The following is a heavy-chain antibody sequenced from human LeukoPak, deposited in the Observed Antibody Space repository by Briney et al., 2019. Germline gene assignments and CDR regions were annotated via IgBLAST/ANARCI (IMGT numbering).Heavy chain of an antibody. V-gene: IGHV3-21*01. Sequence: GGPLRLSCAASGFTFSSYSMNWVRQAPGKGLEWVSSISSSSSYIYYADSVKGRFTISRDNAKNSLYLQMNSLRAEDTAVYYCARDSRYQLLPMDYWGQGTLVTVSS. J-gene: IGHJ4*02. CDR3: ARDSRYQLLPMDY. CDR2: ISSSSSYI. D-gene: IGHD2-2*01. CDR1: GFTFSSYS.